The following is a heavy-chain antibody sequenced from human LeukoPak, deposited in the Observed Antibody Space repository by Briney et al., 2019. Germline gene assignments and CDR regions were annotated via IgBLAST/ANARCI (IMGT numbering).Heavy chain of an antibody. CDR2: IHPSGGNT. D-gene: IGHD2-2*01. Sequence: GSVNVSCKASGYTFTSNYMHWVRQAPGQGLEWMGIIHPSGGNTNYAQKFQGRVAMTRDTSTSTVYMELSSLRSEDTAIYYCARDCSSTRCQGPVFDNWGQGTLVTVSS. CDR1: GYTFTSNY. J-gene: IGHJ4*02. V-gene: IGHV1-46*01. CDR3: ARDCSSTRCQGPVFDN.